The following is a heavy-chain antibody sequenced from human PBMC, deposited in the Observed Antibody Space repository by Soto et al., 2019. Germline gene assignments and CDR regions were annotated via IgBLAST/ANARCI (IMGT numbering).Heavy chain of an antibody. CDR3: ATRMTTAPS. J-gene: IGHJ5*02. V-gene: IGHV3-66*01. D-gene: IGHD4-17*01. CDR2: IYSGGGT. CDR1: GFSVSYNY. Sequence: EAQLVKSRGGLVQPGGSLRLSCAASGFSVSYNYMSWVRQAPGKGLEWVSLIYSGGGTDYAESVKGRFTISRDNSKNTLYLQMNSLKAEDTAIYYCATRMTTAPSWGQGTLVTVSS.